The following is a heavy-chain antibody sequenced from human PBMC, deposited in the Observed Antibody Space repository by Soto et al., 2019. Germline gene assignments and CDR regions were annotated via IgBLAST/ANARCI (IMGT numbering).Heavy chain of an antibody. CDR3: AKTPGYSQPYYYYGMDV. Sequence: SLRLSCAASGFTFSSYAMSWVRQAPGKELEWVSAISGSGGSTYYADSVKGRVTISRDNSHHTLYLQMNSLRAEDTAVYYCAKTPGYSQPYYYYGMDVWGQVPTVTVPS. CDR1: GFTFSSYA. J-gene: IGHJ6*02. V-gene: IGHV3-23*01. D-gene: IGHD1-1*01. CDR2: ISGSGGST.